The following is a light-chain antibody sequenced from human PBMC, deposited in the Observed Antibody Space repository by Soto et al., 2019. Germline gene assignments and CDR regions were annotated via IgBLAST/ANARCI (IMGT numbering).Light chain of an antibody. V-gene: IGKV3-15*01. J-gene: IGKJ4*01. Sequence: EIVMTQSPATLSVSPGERATLSCRASQSVNNNFAWYQQKPGQAPSLLNYGASARATGIPARFSGSGSGTEFTLTISSLQSEDFAVYYCQQYNNWPLTFGGGTKVEIK. CDR1: QSVNNN. CDR3: QQYNNWPLT. CDR2: GAS.